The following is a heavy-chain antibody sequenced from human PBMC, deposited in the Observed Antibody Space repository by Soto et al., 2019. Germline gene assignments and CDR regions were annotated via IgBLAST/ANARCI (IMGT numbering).Heavy chain of an antibody. J-gene: IGHJ3*01. Sequence: GWSLRLSCATSGFSFTNYGMHLVRQAPGKGLEWVAVVWSNGINKYYADSVRGRFTISRDNSRNSLSLLMNRLRVEDTALYYCVRERGPFDAFDFWGQGTMVTVSS. CDR3: VRERGPFDAFDF. V-gene: IGHV3-33*01. CDR1: GFSFTNYG. CDR2: VWSNGINK.